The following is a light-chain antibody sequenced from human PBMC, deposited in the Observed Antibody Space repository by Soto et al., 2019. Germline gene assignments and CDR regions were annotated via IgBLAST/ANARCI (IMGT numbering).Light chain of an antibody. CDR1: QSVSSN. Sequence: EIVMTQSPATLSVSPGERATLSCRASQSVSSNLAWYQQKPGQAPGLLIYGASTRATGIPARFSGSGCGTELTLTISSLQSEDFAVYYCQQYNNWPPYTFGQGTKLEIK. CDR3: QQYNNWPPYT. V-gene: IGKV3-15*01. J-gene: IGKJ2*01. CDR2: GAS.